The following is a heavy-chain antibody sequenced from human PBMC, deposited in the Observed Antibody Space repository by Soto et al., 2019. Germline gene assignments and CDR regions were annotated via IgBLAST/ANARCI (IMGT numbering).Heavy chain of an antibody. J-gene: IGHJ4*02. V-gene: IGHV3-21*05. CDR3: AIYSSGWYPLDY. CDR1: GFSIRSYS. CDR2: ISSSSSYT. D-gene: IGHD6-19*01. Sequence: GGSLRLSCVASGFSIRSYSMSWIRQAPGKGLEWVSYISSSSSYTNYADSVKGRFTISRDNSKNTLYLQMNSLRAEDTAVYYCAIYSSGWYPLDYWGQGTLVTVSS.